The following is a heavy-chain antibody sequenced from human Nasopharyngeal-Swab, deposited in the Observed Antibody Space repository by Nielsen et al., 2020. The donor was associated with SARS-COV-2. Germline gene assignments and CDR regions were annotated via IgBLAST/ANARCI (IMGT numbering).Heavy chain of an antibody. CDR3: ARDRHKERVVGLGIDY. D-gene: IGHD1-26*01. V-gene: IGHV4-34*01. J-gene: IGHJ4*02. Sequence: SETLSLTCAVYGGSFSGYYWSWIRQPPEKGLEWIGEINHSGSTNYNPSLKSRVTISVDTSKNQFSLKLSSVTAADTAVYYCARDRHKERVVGLGIDYWGQGTLVTVSS. CDR1: GGSFSGYY. CDR2: INHSGST.